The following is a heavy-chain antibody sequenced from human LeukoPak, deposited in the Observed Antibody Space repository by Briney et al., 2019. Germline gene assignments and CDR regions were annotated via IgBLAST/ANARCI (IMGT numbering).Heavy chain of an antibody. J-gene: IGHJ4*02. CDR1: GFTFSSYW. D-gene: IGHD3-10*01. CDR3: ARRTMVRGVDY. Sequence: GGSLRLSCAASGFTFSSYWMRWVRQAPGKGLVWVSRINSDGSSTSYADSVKGRFTISRDNAKNTLYLQMNSLRAEDTAVYYCARRTMVRGVDYWGQGTLVTVSS. V-gene: IGHV3-74*01. CDR2: INSDGSST.